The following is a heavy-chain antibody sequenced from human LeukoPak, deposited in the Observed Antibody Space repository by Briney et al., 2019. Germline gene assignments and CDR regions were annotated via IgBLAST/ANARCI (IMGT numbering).Heavy chain of an antibody. CDR2: ISSSSSYI. CDR3: ARDIVTAAAGSNKPFDY. V-gene: IGHV3-21*01. J-gene: IGHJ4*02. CDR1: GFTFDDYA. Sequence: GGPLRLSCAASGFTFDDYAMHWVRQAPGKGLEWVSSISSSSSYIYYADSVKGRFTISRDNAKNSLYLQMNSLRAEDTAVYYCARDIVTAAAGSNKPFDYWGQGTLVTVSS. D-gene: IGHD6-13*01.